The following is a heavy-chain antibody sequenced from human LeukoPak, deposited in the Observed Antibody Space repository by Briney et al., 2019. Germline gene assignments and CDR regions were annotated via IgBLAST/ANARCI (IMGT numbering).Heavy chain of an antibody. V-gene: IGHV1-46*01. CDR2: ISPRGDVT. D-gene: IGHD1-14*01. CDR3: ARSLPRRDGRKHGLDV. J-gene: IGHJ6*02. Sequence: ASVKVSCKPSGYTFTDYHMNWVRQAPGQGLEWMGIISPRGDVTTYAQKFQGRVTMTSDTSTNTVYLELTSLRSEDTAVYYCARSLPRRDGRKHGLDVWGQGTTVTVS. CDR1: GYTFTDYH.